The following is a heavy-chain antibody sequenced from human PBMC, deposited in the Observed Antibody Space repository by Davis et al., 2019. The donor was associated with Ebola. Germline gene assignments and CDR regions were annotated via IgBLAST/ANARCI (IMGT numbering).Heavy chain of an antibody. CDR2: ISYDGSNK. V-gene: IGHV3-30*03. Sequence: GESLKISCAASGFTFSSSGMHWVRQAPGKGLEWVAVISYDGSNKYYADSVKGRFTISRDNSKNTLYLQMNSLRAEDTAVYYCARELATLVDYWGQGTLVTVSS. CDR1: GFTFSSSG. CDR3: ARELATLVDY. J-gene: IGHJ4*02. D-gene: IGHD5-12*01.